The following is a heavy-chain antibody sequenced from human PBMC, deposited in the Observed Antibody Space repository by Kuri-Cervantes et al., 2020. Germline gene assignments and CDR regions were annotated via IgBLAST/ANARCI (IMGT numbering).Heavy chain of an antibody. CDR2: INPRGGST. CDR1: GYTFTNYY. J-gene: IGHJ6*03. Sequence: ASVKVSCKASGYTFTNYYMHWVRQAPGQGLEWMGIINPRGGSTSNAQKFQGRVTMTRDTSTSTVYMELSSLRSEDTAVYYCARHDYGDSPYYYYYYMDVWGKGTTVTVSS. V-gene: IGHV1-46*01. CDR3: ARHDYGDSPYYYYYYMDV. D-gene: IGHD4-17*01.